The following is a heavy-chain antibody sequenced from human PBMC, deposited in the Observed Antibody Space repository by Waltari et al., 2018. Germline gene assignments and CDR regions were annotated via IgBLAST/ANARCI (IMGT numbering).Heavy chain of an antibody. CDR3: AKEVVPGYIEH. CDR1: VYSIYSDYY. Sequence: QVQLQESGPGLVKPSETLSLDCGVSVYSIYSDYYWGWIRQSPERGLEWMGSINHSGKTYYNPSLKSRLTISVDTSRNQFSLNLNSVTAADTAVYYCAKEVVPGYIEHWGQGTLVTVSS. D-gene: IGHD6-6*01. CDR2: INHSGKT. V-gene: IGHV4-38-2*01. J-gene: IGHJ1*01.